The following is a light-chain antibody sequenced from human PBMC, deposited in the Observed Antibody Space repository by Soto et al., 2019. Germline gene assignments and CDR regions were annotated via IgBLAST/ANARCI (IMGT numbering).Light chain of an antibody. J-gene: IGKJ5*01. V-gene: IGKV3-20*01. CDR2: GTS. CDR3: QQYGSSPIT. CDR1: HSVSRTY. Sequence: EIVLTQSPVTLSFSPGERATLSCLASHSVSRTYLAWYQQKPGQAPRLRIDGTSDRATGTPDRCSGRGSWTDCTRTSRRLEPEDFAVYYCQQYGSSPITVGQGTRLEIK.